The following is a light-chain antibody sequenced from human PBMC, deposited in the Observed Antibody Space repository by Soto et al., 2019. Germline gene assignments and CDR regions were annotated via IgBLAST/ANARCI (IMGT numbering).Light chain of an antibody. CDR3: NSYAGDNKYVL. CDR1: DSDVGGYEY. V-gene: IGLV2-14*03. Sequence: QSALTQPASVSGSPGQSIIISCTGTDSDVGGYEYVSWYQQHPGKVPKLMIYDVSHRPSGVSHRFSGSKSGNTASLTISGGGAEDEADYYCNSYAGDNKYVLFGGGTKLTVL. J-gene: IGLJ2*01. CDR2: DVS.